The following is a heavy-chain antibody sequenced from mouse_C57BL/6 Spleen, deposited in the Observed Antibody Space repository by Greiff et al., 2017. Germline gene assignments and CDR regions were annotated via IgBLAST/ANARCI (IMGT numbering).Heavy chain of an antibody. Sequence: QVQLQQSGAELVKPGASVKLSCKASGYTFTEYTIHWVKQRSGKGLEWIGWFYPGSGSIKYNEKFKDKATLTADKSSSTVYMERSRVTSEYSSVYFCARHAYGSRHFDYWGQGTTLTVSS. D-gene: IGHD1-1*01. CDR3: ARHAYGSRHFDY. CDR1: GYTFTEYT. CDR2: FYPGSGSI. V-gene: IGHV1-62-2*01. J-gene: IGHJ2*01.